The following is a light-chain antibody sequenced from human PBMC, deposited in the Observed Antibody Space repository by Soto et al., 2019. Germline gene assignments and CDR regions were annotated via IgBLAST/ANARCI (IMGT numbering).Light chain of an antibody. J-gene: IGKJ2*01. CDR2: AAF. CDR3: QQANTFPYT. Sequence: DVQMTQSPSSVSASVGDTVTITCRASQGVSSWLAWYQHKPGRAPKLLISAAFNLQSGVPFRFSGSGSGTDFTLSISGLQPEDFATYFCQQANTFPYTFGQGT. CDR1: QGVSSW. V-gene: IGKV1-12*01.